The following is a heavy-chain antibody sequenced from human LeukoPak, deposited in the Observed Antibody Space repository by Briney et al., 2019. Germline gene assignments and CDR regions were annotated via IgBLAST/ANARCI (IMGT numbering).Heavy chain of an antibody. J-gene: IGHJ6*04. V-gene: IGHV3-15*01. CDR1: GFTFRNAW. CDR2: IKSKTDGGTT. CDR3: ITQSPPRGSKKRYYYYAMDV. Sequence: GGSLRLSCAASGFTFRNAWMSWVRQAPGKGLEWVGRIKSKTDGGTTGYAAPVKGRFTISRDDSKNTLYLQMNSLKTEDTAVYYCITQSPPRGSKKRYYYYAMDVWGKGTTVTVSS.